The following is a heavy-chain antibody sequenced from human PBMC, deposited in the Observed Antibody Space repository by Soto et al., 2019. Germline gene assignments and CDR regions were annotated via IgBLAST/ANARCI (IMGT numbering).Heavy chain of an antibody. CDR2: ISHLEST. D-gene: IGHD5-12*01. CDR1: GASISYGGFS. Sequence: SETLSLTCTVSGASISYGGFSWSWIRQSPGKGLEWIGYISHLESTYFHPSFKSRLTMSIDRTRNQFSLKLSSVTAADMAVYYCARGGGYDSFDYWGQGVLVTV. V-gene: IGHV4-30-2*06. CDR3: ARGGGYDSFDY. J-gene: IGHJ4*02.